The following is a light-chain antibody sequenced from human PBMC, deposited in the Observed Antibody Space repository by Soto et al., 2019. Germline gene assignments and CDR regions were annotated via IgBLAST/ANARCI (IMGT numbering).Light chain of an antibody. CDR2: DVS. CDR3: CSYAGSYTYV. Sequence: QSALTQPRSVSGSPGQSVTISCTGTSSDVGGYNYVSWYQQHPGKAPKLMIYDVSNRPSGVPDRFSGSKSDNTASLTISGLQAEDEADYYCCSYAGSYTYVFGTGTKLTVL. V-gene: IGLV2-11*01. J-gene: IGLJ1*01. CDR1: SSDVGGYNY.